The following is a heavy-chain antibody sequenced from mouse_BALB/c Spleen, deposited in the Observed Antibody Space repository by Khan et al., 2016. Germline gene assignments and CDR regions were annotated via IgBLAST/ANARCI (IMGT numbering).Heavy chain of an antibody. Sequence: QIQLVQSGPELKKPGETVKISCKASGYTLTNYGMNWVKQAPGKGLKWMGWINTYTGEPTYADDFKGRFAFSLETSASTAYLQINNLKNEDTATYFCASGGYWHFDGWGAGTTVTVS. CDR3: ASGGYWHFDG. J-gene: IGHJ1*01. CDR1: GYTLTNYG. V-gene: IGHV9-3-1*01. D-gene: IGHD1-1*02. CDR2: INTYTGEP.